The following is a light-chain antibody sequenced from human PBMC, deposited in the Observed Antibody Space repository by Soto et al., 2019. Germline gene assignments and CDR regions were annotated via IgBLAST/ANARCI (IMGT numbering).Light chain of an antibody. Sequence: QSALTQPASVSASLGQSITTSCTGTSSDVGSYNLVSWYQQHPGKAPKLMIYEVSKRPSGVSNRFSGSKSGNTASLTISGLQAEDEADYYCCSYAGSRTFYVFGTGTKLTVL. J-gene: IGLJ1*01. CDR1: SSDVGSYNL. CDR2: EVS. CDR3: CSYAGSRTFYV. V-gene: IGLV2-23*02.